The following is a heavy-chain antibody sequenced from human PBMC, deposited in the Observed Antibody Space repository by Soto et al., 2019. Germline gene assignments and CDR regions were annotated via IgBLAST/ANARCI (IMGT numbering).Heavy chain of an antibody. V-gene: IGHV4-4*02. Sequence: QVQLQESGPGLVKPSGTLSLTCAVSGDSITSSAWWSCVRQPPGKGLEWIGEIHLGGTTNYNPSLXXRVTISVDKSTNQFSLILNSVTAADTAIYYCARGDNWRLDLWGQGTLVTVSS. CDR2: IHLGGTT. CDR3: ARGDNWRLDL. D-gene: IGHD1-20*01. J-gene: IGHJ5*02. CDR1: GDSITSSAW.